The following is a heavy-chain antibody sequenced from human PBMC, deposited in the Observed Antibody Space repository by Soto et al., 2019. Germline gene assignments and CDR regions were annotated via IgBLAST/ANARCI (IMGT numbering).Heavy chain of an antibody. Sequence: GASVKVSCKASGYTFTCYYMHWVRQAPGQGLEWMGWINPNSGGTNYAQKFQGWVTMTRDTSISTAYMELSSLRVDDTAVYYCAKTKVRSTDSFYFYGMDVWGRGTTVTVSS. J-gene: IGHJ6*02. D-gene: IGHD2-15*01. V-gene: IGHV1-2*04. CDR1: GYTFTCYY. CDR2: INPNSGGT. CDR3: AKTKVRSTDSFYFYGMDV.